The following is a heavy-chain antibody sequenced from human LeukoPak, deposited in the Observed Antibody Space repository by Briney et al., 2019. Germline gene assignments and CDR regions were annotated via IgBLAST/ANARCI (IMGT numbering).Heavy chain of an antibody. Sequence: SETLSLTCTVSGGSISSYYWSWIRQPAGKGLEWIGRIYTSGSTNYNPSLKSRVTMSVDTSKNQFSLKLSSVTAADTAVYYCARDPASSSWYHYFDYWGQGTLVTVSS. CDR3: ARDPASSSWYHYFDY. CDR1: GGSISSYY. J-gene: IGHJ4*02. D-gene: IGHD6-13*01. V-gene: IGHV4-4*07. CDR2: IYTSGST.